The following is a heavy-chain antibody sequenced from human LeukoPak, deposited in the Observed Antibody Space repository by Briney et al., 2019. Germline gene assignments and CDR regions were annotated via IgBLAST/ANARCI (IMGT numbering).Heavy chain of an antibody. Sequence: PSETLSLTCTVSGGSVSSGSYYWSWIRQPPGKGLEWIGYIYYSGSTNYNPSLKSRVTISVDTSKNQFSLKLSSVTAADTAVYYCARGRYSYGFGRYYYYGMDVWGQGTTVTVSS. V-gene: IGHV4-61*01. J-gene: IGHJ6*02. CDR3: ARGRYSYGFGRYYYYGMDV. CDR1: GGSVSSGSYY. CDR2: IYYSGST. D-gene: IGHD5-18*01.